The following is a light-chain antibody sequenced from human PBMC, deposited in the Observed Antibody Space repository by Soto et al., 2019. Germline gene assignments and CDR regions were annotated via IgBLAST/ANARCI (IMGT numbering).Light chain of an antibody. CDR3: QQYGSSSYT. Sequence: EIVLTQSPGTLSLSPGERATLSCRASQRVSSSYLAWYQQKPGQAPRLLIYGASSRATGIPDRFSGSGSGTDFTLPISRLEPEDFAVYYCQQYGSSSYTFGQGTKLEIK. CDR2: GAS. J-gene: IGKJ2*01. CDR1: QRVSSSY. V-gene: IGKV3-20*01.